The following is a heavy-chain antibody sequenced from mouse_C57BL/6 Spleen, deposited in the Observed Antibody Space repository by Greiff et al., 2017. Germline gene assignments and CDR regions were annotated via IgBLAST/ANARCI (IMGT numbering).Heavy chain of an antibody. J-gene: IGHJ2*01. CDR2: IYPGDGDT. D-gene: IGHD2-2*01. CDR1: GYAFSSSW. Sequence: QVQLQQSGPELVKPGASVKISCKASGYAFSSSWMNWVKQRPGKGLEWIGRIYPGDGDTNYNGKFKGKATLTADKSSSTAYMQLSSLTSEDSAVYFCARWATMVTYDYWGQGTTLTVSS. V-gene: IGHV1-82*01. CDR3: ARWATMVTYDY.